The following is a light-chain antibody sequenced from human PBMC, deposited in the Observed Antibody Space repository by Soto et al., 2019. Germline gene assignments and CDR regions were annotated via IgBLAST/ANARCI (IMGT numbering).Light chain of an antibody. CDR2: GAS. Sequence: ENVLTQSPGTLSLSPGDRATLSCRASQSFSSSYLAWYQQKPGQAPRLLIYGASIRATGIPDRFSGSGSGTDFTLTISRLEPEDFAVYYCQQYPTSPITFGQGTRLEIK. CDR3: QQYPTSPIT. J-gene: IGKJ5*01. V-gene: IGKV3-20*01. CDR1: QSFSSSY.